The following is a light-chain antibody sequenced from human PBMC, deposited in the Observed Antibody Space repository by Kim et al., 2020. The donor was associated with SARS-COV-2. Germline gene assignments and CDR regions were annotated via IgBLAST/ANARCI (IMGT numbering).Light chain of an antibody. CDR3: QQYGTSPPWT. V-gene: IGKV3-20*01. Sequence: PGDRATLSCRASQSLTSRYLAWYQQNPGQAPRLVIYRTSSRATGIPDRFSGSGSGTDFSLTISRLEPEDFAIYYCQQYGTSPPWTFGQGTKVDIK. CDR1: QSLTSRY. J-gene: IGKJ1*01. CDR2: RTS.